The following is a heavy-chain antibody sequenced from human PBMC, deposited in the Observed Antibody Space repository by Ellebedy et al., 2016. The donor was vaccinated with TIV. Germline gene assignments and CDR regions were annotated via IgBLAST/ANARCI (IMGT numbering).Heavy chain of an antibody. CDR1: GYTFTSYY. J-gene: IGHJ4*02. CDR2: INPSGGST. CDR3: ARDPNKYCSGGSCYNHLDY. D-gene: IGHD2-15*01. V-gene: IGHV1-46*01. Sequence: ASVKVSCXASGYTFTSYYMHWVRQAPGQGLEWMGIINPSGGSTSYAQKFQGRVTMTRDTSTSTVYMELSSLRSEDTAVYYCARDPNKYCSGGSCYNHLDYWGQGTLVTVSS.